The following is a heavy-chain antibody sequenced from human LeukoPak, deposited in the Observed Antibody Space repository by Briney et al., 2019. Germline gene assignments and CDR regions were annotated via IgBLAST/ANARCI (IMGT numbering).Heavy chain of an antibody. CDR2: IYSSGST. J-gene: IGHJ4*02. CDR3: ARGRFNRYYGSGSYYNFDY. CDR1: GGSISSYY. Sequence: SETLSLTCTVSGGSISSYYWSWIRQPPGKGLEWIGYIYSSGSTNYNPSLKSRITISVDTSKNQFSLKLSSVTAADTAVYYCARGRFNRYYGSGSYYNFDYWGQGTLVTVSS. V-gene: IGHV4-59*01. D-gene: IGHD3-10*01.